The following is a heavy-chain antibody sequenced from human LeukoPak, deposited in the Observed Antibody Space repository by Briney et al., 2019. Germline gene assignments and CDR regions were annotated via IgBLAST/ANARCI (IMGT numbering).Heavy chain of an antibody. Sequence: SETLSLTCTVSGGSISSYYWNWIRQPPGKGLEWIGYIYYSGSTNYNPSLKSRVTISVDTSKNQFSLKLSSVSAADTAVYYCARGGAYYDSSGSDYWGQGTLVTVSS. CDR2: IYYSGST. D-gene: IGHD3-22*01. V-gene: IGHV4-59*01. CDR3: ARGGAYYDSSGSDY. CDR1: GGSISSYY. J-gene: IGHJ4*02.